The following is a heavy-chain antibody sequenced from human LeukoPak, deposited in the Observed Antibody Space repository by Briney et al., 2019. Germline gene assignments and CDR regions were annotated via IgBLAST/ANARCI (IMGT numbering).Heavy chain of an antibody. CDR1: GFTFNSYA. CDR2: ITGSGGST. Sequence: GGSLRLSCAASGFTFNSYAMSWVRQAPGKGLEWVSGITGSGGSTYYADSVKGRFTISRDNFKNTLFLQINSRRAEDTAVYYCAKLVLFSGTTGDLNYWGQGTLVTVSS. D-gene: IGHD1-1*01. CDR3: AKLVLFSGTTGDLNY. J-gene: IGHJ4*02. V-gene: IGHV3-23*01.